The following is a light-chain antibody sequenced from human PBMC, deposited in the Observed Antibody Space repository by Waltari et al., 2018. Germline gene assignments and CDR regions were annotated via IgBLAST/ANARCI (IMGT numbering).Light chain of an antibody. CDR3: QQRSGWPPT. CDR2: DSS. J-gene: IGKJ4*01. V-gene: IGKV3-11*01. CDR1: QSLANF. Sequence: EIVFTQSPATLSLSPGERATLHCRPSQSLANFLAWYQQKPGQAPRLLIYDSSNRATDIPARFSVSGSGTDFTLTISSLEPEDFAVYYCQQRSGWPPTFGGGTKVDI.